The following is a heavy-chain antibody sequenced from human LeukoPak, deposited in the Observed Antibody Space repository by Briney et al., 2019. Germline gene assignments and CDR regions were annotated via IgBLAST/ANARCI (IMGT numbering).Heavy chain of an antibody. J-gene: IGHJ4*01. D-gene: IGHD6-13*01. CDR3: ARTLYAIAGTVN. V-gene: IGHV3-74*01. CDR1: GFTFSNYW. CDR2: IYNDGSTT. Sequence: GESLRLSCAASGFTFSNYWMHWVRQAPGKGLVWVSRIYNDGSTTTYADSVKGRFTISRDNAMNTLYLQMNSLRAEDTAVYYCARTLYAIAGTVNWGRESLVTVSS.